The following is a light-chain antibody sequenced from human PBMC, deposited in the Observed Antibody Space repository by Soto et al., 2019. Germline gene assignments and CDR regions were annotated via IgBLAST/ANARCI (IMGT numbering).Light chain of an antibody. CDR3: QQYNSYSRYT. Sequence: DIQMTQSPSTLSASVGDRVTITCRASQSVTNWLAWYQQKPGKAPKLLIYDASSLERGIPSRFSGSGSGTEFTLTISSLQPDDFATYYCQQYNSYSRYTFGKGTKLEIK. V-gene: IGKV1-5*01. CDR1: QSVTNW. J-gene: IGKJ2*01. CDR2: DAS.